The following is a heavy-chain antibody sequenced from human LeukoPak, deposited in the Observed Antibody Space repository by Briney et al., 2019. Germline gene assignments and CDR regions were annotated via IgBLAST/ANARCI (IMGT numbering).Heavy chain of an antibody. CDR3: ARAVAVAGPFDY. V-gene: IGHV1-46*01. Sequence: ASVKVSCKASGYTFTNSYIHWVRQAPGQGPEWMGVISPSGGSTTYAQKFQGRVTLTRDMSTSTDYLELSSLRSEDTAVYYCARAVAVAGPFDYWGQGTLVTVSS. CDR1: GYTFTNSY. D-gene: IGHD6-19*01. CDR2: ISPSGGST. J-gene: IGHJ4*02.